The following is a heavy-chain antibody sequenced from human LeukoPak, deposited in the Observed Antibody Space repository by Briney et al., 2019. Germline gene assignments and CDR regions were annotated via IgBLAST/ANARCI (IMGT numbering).Heavy chain of an antibody. V-gene: IGHV1-2*02. CDR3: ARDLGRPRIAAAGTAWFDP. CDR2: INPNSGGT. J-gene: IGHJ5*02. D-gene: IGHD6-13*01. Sequence: ASVTVSCKASGYTLTGYYMHWVRQAPGQGLEWMGWINPNSGGTNYAQKFQGRVTMTRDTSISTAYMELSRLRSDDTAVYYCARDLGRPRIAAAGTAWFDPWGQGTLVTVSS. CDR1: GYTLTGYY.